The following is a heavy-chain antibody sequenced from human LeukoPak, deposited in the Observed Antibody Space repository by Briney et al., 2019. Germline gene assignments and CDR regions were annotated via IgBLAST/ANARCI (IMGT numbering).Heavy chain of an antibody. CDR1: GFTLSTYA. CDR3: AKVKDDHNVDPEFDY. D-gene: IGHD5-12*01. V-gene: IGHV3-23*01. Sequence: PGGSLRLSCAASGFTLSTYAMSWVRQTPGKGLEWVAATSSSDAGTYHADSVRGRFTISRDNSKNTLYLQMNSLRAEDTAVYYCAKVKDDHNVDPEFDYWGQGTLVTVSS. CDR2: TSSSDAGT. J-gene: IGHJ4*02.